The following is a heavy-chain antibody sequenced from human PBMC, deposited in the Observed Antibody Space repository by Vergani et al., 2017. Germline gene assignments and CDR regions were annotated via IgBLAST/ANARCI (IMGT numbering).Heavy chain of an antibody. V-gene: IGHV3-23*04. J-gene: IGHJ4*02. CDR3: AKPSGGYYDFLTAYDFDY. CDR2: ISGSGGNT. CDR1: GFTFSSYA. D-gene: IGHD3-9*01. Sequence: EVQLVESGGGLVKPGGSLRLSCAASGFTFSSYAMSWVRQAPGKGLEWVSGISGSGGNTYYADSVKGRFTISRDNSKNTLYLQMNSLRAEDTAVYYCAKPSGGYYDFLTAYDFDYWAQGTLVTVSS.